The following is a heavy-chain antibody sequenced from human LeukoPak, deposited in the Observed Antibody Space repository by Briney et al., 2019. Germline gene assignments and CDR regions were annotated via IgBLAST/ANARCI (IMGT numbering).Heavy chain of an antibody. J-gene: IGHJ3*02. V-gene: IGHV1-2*02. CDR3: ARDGTSSSHRAFDI. CDR1: GYTFTGYY. D-gene: IGHD6-13*01. CDR2: INPNSGGT. Sequence: ASVKVSCKASGYTFTGYYMHWVRQAPGQGPEWMGWINPNSGGTNYAQKFQGRVTMTRDTSISTAYMELSRLRSDDTAVYYCARDGTSSSHRAFDIWGQGTMVTVSS.